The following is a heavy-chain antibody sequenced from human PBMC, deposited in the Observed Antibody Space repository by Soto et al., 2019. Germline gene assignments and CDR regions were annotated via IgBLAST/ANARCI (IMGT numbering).Heavy chain of an antibody. CDR2: IYRTGST. CDR1: GGSITRSGSY. V-gene: IGHV4-39*07. D-gene: IGHD1-7*01. CDR3: ASRDPGTSVDY. J-gene: IGHJ4*02. Sequence: SETLSLTCTVSGGSITRSGSYWSWIRQPPGQGLEWIGEIYRTGSTNYNPSLKSRVTISLDKSENQFSLKVTSLTAADTAVYYCASRDPGTSVDYWGQGTLVTVSS.